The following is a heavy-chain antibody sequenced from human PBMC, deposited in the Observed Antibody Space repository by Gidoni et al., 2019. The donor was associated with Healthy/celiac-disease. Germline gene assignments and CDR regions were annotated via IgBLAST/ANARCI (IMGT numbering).Heavy chain of an antibody. CDR1: GGTFSSYA. D-gene: IGHD1-1*01. CDR2: IIPIFGTA. J-gene: IGHJ6*02. V-gene: IGHV1-69*01. Sequence: QVQLVQSGAEVKKPGSSVKVSCTASGGTFSSYAIRWDRQDPGQGLEWMGGIIPIFGTANYAQKFQGRVTITADESTSTAYMELSSLRSEDTSVYYCARVEQLERWGSDYYYYYGMDVWGQGTTVTVSS. CDR3: ARVEQLERWGSDYYYYYGMDV.